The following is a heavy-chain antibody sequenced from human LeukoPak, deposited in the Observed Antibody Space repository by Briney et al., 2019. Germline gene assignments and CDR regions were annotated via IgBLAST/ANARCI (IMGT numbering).Heavy chain of an antibody. CDR3: ARGGLFLWSGYSPSHGDPNWFDP. Sequence: SETLSLTCTVSGGSISSYYWSWIRQPPGKGLEWIGYIYYSGSTNYNPSLKSRVTISVDTSKNQFSLKLCSVTAADTAVYYCARGGLFLWSGYSPSHGDPNWFDPWGQGTLVTVSS. J-gene: IGHJ5*02. D-gene: IGHD3-3*01. V-gene: IGHV4-59*01. CDR2: IYYSGST. CDR1: GGSISSYY.